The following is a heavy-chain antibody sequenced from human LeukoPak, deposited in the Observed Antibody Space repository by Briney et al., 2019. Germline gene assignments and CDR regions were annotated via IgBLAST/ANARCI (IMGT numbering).Heavy chain of an antibody. J-gene: IGHJ2*01. D-gene: IGHD6-19*01. CDR1: GDSVSSNSAA. V-gene: IGHV6-1*01. Sequence: SQTLSLTCSISGDSVSSNSAAWNWIRQSPSRGLEWLGRTYYRSKWYNDYAVSVKSRITINPDTSKNQFSLQLNSVTPEDTAVYYCARDGRYSSGWSWYFDLWGRGTLVTVSS. CDR2: TYYRSKWYN. CDR3: ARDGRYSSGWSWYFDL.